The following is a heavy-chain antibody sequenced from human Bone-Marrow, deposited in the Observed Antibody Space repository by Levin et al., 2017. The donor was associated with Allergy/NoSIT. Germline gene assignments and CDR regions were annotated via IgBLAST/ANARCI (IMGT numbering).Heavy chain of an antibody. CDR1: CGSIPSDYSY. Sequence: SQTLSLPCTVSCGSIPSDYSYWRWIRQPAGKGLEWIGRIYTGGSTDYNAALESRVTISLDTSRSQFSLKMTSVTAADTAIYFCARDSGSNWKDRLGMGWFDPWGQGTLVTVSS. CDR3: ARDSGSNWKDRLGMGWFDP. J-gene: IGHJ5*02. V-gene: IGHV4-61*02. D-gene: IGHD3-10*01. CDR2: IYTGGST.